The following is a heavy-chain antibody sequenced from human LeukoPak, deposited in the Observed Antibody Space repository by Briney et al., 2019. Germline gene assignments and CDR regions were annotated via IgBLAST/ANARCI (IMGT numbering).Heavy chain of an antibody. CDR1: GFTFSSSC. J-gene: IGHJ2*01. V-gene: IGHV3-21*01. CDR3: ARDGLAAATLHWCFDL. D-gene: IGHD2-15*01. Sequence: PGGSLRLSCVASGFTFSSSCMNWVRQAPGKGLEWVSSITSSSSYIYYADSVKGRFTISRDNAKNSLFLQMNSLRAEDTAVYYCARDGLAAATLHWCFDLWGRGTLVTVSS. CDR2: ITSSSSYI.